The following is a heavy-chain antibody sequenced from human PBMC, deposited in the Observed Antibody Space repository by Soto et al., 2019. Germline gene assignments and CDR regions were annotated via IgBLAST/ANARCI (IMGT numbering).Heavy chain of an antibody. CDR3: ARVSAVATIDYYYGMDV. D-gene: IGHD5-12*01. CDR2: IIPIFGTA. CDR1: GGTFSSYA. J-gene: IGHJ6*02. Sequence: SVKVSCKASGGTFSSYAISWVRQAPGQGLEWMGGIIPIFGTANYAQKFQGRVTITADESTSTAYMELSSLRSEDTAVYYCARVSAVATIDYYYGMDVWGQGTTVTVSS. V-gene: IGHV1-69*13.